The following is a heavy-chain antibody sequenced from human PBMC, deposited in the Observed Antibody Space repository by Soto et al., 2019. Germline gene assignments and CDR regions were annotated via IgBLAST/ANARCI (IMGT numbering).Heavy chain of an antibody. V-gene: IGHV4-39*07. CDR2: IYYSGST. CDR3: ARDGDSSSWQRVPNWFDP. J-gene: IGHJ5*02. CDR1: GGSISSSSYY. D-gene: IGHD6-13*01. Sequence: PSETLSLTCTVSGGSISSSSYYWGWIRQPPGKGLEWIGSIYYSGSTNYNPSLKSRVTISVDKSKNQFSLKLSSVTAADTAVYYCARDGDSSSWQRVPNWFDPWGQGTLVTVSS.